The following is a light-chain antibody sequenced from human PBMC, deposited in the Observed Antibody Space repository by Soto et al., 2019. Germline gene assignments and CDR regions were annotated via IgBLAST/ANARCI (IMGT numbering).Light chain of an antibody. J-gene: IGKJ5*01. CDR2: DAS. Sequence: DIQMTQSPSTLSASVGDRVTITCRASQSISSWLAWYQQKPGKAPNLLIYDASTLHSGVPSRFSGGGSGTDCVRNISRRPREDFVTYYEQQYSSPMTFGQGTRLEIK. CDR1: QSISSW. V-gene: IGKV1-5*01. CDR3: QQYSSPMT.